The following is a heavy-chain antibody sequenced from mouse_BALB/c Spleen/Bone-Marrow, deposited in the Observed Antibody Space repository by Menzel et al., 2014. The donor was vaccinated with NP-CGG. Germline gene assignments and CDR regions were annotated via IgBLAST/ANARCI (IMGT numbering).Heavy chain of an antibody. CDR1: GYTFTSYW. CDR2: INPSNGRT. Sequence: VKLVESGAGLVKPGASVKLSCKASGYTFTSYWMHWVKQRPGQGLEWIGEINPSNGRTNYNEKFKSKATLTVDKSSSTAYMQLSSLTSEDSAVYYCARCYYGNYFDYWGQGTTLTVSS. V-gene: IGHV1S81*02. D-gene: IGHD2-1*01. CDR3: ARCYYGNYFDY. J-gene: IGHJ2*01.